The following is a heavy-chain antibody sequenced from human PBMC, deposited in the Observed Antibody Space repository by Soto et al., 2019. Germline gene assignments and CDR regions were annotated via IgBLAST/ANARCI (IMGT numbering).Heavy chain of an antibody. V-gene: IGHV4-30-2*01. CDR1: GGSISSGGYS. J-gene: IGHJ4*02. Sequence: QLQLQESGSGLVKPSQTLSLTCAVSGGSISSGGYSWSWIRQPPGKGLEWIGYIYHSGSTYYNPSLKSRVTISVDRSKHQFSLKLSSVTAADTAVYYCARDGSGSYYYYFDYWGQGTLVTVSS. D-gene: IGHD3-10*01. CDR3: ARDGSGSYYYYFDY. CDR2: IYHSGST.